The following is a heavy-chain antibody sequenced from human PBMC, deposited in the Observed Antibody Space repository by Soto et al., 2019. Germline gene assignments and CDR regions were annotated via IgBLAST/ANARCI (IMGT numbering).Heavy chain of an antibody. V-gene: IGHV3-21*06. CDR2: ISSTTNYI. CDR3: ARESEDLTSNFDY. CDR1: GFTITRYS. Sequence: GGPLRLCCAASGFTITRYSRNWVRQAPGKGLEWVSSISSTTNYIYYGDSMKGRFTISRDNAKNSLYLEMNSLRAEDTAVYYCARESEDLTSNFDYWGQGTLVTVSS. J-gene: IGHJ4*02.